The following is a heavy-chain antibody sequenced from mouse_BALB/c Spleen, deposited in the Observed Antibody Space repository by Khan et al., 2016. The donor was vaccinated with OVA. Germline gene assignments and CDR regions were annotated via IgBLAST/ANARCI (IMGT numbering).Heavy chain of an antibody. J-gene: IGHJ3*01. CDR1: GFTFSTYG. V-gene: IGHV5-6*01. CDR3: TRLAYYYESEGCAY. D-gene: IGHD1-1*01. CDR2: VSTGGSYT. Sequence: EVQVVESGGDLVKPGGSLKLSCAASGFTFSTYGMSWVRQAPDKRLEWVATVSTGGSYTYYPDSVKGRFTISRDNAKNTLYLQMGGLRSEDTAMFYCTRLAYYYESEGCAYWGQGTLVTVSA.